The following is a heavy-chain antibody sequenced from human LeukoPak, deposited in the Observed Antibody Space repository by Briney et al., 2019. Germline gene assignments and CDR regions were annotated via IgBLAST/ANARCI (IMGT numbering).Heavy chain of an antibody. D-gene: IGHD5/OR15-5a*01. CDR1: GGSTRSGGHS. CDR3: ARGSLRLFDY. CDR2: IYFSGSA. V-gene: IGHV4-31*03. J-gene: IGHJ4*02. Sequence: SQTLSPTCTVSGGSTRSGGHSWSWIRQHPAKGLEWIGYIYFSGSAYYNPSLESRVTISKDTSKNQFSLKLTSVTAADTAVYYCARGSLRLFDYWGQGTLVTVSS.